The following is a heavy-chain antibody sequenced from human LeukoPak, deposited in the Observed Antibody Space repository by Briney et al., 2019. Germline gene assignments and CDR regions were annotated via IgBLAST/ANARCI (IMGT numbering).Heavy chain of an antibody. CDR1: GFTFSNAW. CDR2: IKSKTDGGTT. Sequence: GGSLRLSCAASGFTFSNAWMSWVRQAPGKGLGWVGRIKSKTDGGTTDYAAPVEGRFTISRDDSKNTLYLQMNSLKTEDTAVYYCTTEGVLTGDGEMDYWGQGTLVTVSS. V-gene: IGHV3-15*01. J-gene: IGHJ4*02. CDR3: TTEGVLTGDGEMDY. D-gene: IGHD7-27*01.